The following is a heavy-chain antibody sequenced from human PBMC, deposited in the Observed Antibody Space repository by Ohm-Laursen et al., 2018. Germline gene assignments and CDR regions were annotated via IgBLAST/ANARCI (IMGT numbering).Heavy chain of an antibody. CDR2: INPNSGGT. CDR3: AREGGDYGDSIDY. Sequence: GASVKVSCKTSGYTFTGYYVHWVRQAPGQGLEWMGWINPNSGGTNYAQKFQGRVTMTRNTSISTAYMELSRLRSDDTAVYYCAREGGDYGDSIDYWGQGTLVTVSS. D-gene: IGHD4-17*01. V-gene: IGHV1-2*02. J-gene: IGHJ4*02. CDR1: GYTFTGYY.